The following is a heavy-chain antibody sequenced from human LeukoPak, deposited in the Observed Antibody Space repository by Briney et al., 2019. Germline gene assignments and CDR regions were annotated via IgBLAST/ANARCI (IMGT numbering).Heavy chain of an antibody. V-gene: IGHV3-30*02. CDR2: IRYDGSNK. J-gene: IGHJ4*02. CDR3: AKARVLIQLWFGLDY. CDR1: GFTFRSYW. Sequence: LTGGSLRLSCAASGFTFRSYWMSWVRQAAGEGLEWVAFIRYDGSNKYYADSVKGRFTISRDNSKNTLYLQMNSLRAEDTAVYYCAKARVLIQLWFGLDYWGQGTLVTVSS. D-gene: IGHD5-18*01.